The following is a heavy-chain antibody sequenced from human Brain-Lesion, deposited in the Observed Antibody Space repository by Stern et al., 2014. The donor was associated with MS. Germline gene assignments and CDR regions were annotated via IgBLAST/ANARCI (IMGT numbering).Heavy chain of an antibody. J-gene: IGHJ6*02. D-gene: IGHD5-12*01. CDR2: IHYSGST. CDR3: ARVGGYRGYERYSLVDYYYGRDV. V-gene: IGHV4-59*01. Sequence: VQLVESGPGLVKPSETLSLTCTVSGGSFNHYYWSWVRQPPGKGLEWIGYIHYSGSTNYNPSLQSRVTISLDTSKNQFSLELSTVTTADTAVYFCARVGGYRGYERYSLVDYYYGRDVWGQGTTVAVSS. CDR1: GGSFNHYY.